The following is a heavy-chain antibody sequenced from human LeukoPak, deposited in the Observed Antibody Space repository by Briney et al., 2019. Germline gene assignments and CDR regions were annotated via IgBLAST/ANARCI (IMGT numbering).Heavy chain of an antibody. J-gene: IGHJ4*02. D-gene: IGHD2-15*01. V-gene: IGHV4-34*01. CDR2: INHSGST. CDR1: GGSFSGYY. Sequence: PSETLSLTCAVYGGSFSGYYWSWIRQPPGKGLEGIGEINHSGSTNYNPSLKSRVTISVDTSKNQFSLKLSSVTAADTAVYYCASVCSGGSCYSRIDYWGQGTLVTVSS. CDR3: ASVCSGGSCYSRIDY.